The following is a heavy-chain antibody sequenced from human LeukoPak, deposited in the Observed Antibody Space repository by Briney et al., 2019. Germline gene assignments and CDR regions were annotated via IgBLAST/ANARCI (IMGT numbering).Heavy chain of an antibody. D-gene: IGHD2-8*01. CDR1: GGTFSSYA. CDR2: IIPIFGTA. J-gene: IGHJ4*02. CDR3: ARGPSGWYTFDY. V-gene: IGHV1-69*13. Sequence: ASVKVSCKASGGTFSSYAISGVRQAPGQGLEWMGGIIPIFGTANYAQKFQGRVTITADESTSTAYMELSSLRSEDTAVYYCARGPSGWYTFDYWGQGTLVTVSS.